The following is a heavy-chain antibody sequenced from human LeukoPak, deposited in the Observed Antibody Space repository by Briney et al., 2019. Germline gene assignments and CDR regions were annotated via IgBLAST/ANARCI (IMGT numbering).Heavy chain of an antibody. CDR1: GYTFTSYG. CDR3: ARGHLWFGESSMGAFDI. J-gene: IGHJ3*02. CDR2: ISAYNGNT. Sequence: ASVKVSCKASGYTFTSYGISWVRQAPGQGLEWMGWISAYNGNTNYAQKLQGRVTMTTDTSTSTAYMELRSLRSDDTAVYYCARGHLWFGESSMGAFDIWGQGTMVTVSS. V-gene: IGHV1-18*01. D-gene: IGHD3-10*01.